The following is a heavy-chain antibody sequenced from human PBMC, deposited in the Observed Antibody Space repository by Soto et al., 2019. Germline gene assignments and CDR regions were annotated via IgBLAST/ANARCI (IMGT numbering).Heavy chain of an antibody. J-gene: IGHJ1*01. V-gene: IGHV4-30-4*01. Sequence: QVQLQESGPGLVKPSQTLSLTCTVSGGSISSGDYYWSWIRQPPGKGLEWIGYIYYSGSTYYNPSLKSRVTISVDTSKNQFSLKLSSVTAADTAVYYCARGGVGLNSSGWYEHWGQGTLVTVSS. CDR1: GGSISSGDYY. D-gene: IGHD6-19*01. CDR2: IYYSGST. CDR3: ARGGVGLNSSGWYEH.